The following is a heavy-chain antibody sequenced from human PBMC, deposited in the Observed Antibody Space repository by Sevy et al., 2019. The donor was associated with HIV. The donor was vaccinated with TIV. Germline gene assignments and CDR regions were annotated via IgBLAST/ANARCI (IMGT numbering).Heavy chain of an antibody. J-gene: IGHJ4*02. CDR2: IQYDGSNK. V-gene: IGHV3-30*02. D-gene: IGHD2-21*01. CDR3: VKEGGGEGGDH. CDR1: GFSYSSYG. Sequence: GSLKISCAASGFSYSSYGMHWVRQAPGKGLEWVAYIQYDGSNKDYADSVKGRFTISRDNSKNTLDLQMNSLRVEDTAVYYCVKEGGGEGGDHWGQGTLVTVSS.